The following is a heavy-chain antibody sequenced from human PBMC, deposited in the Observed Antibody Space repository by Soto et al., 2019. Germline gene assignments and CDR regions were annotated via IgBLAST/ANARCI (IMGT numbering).Heavy chain of an antibody. Sequence: QVQLQESGPGLVKPSQTPSLTCTVSGGSISSGGYYWSWIRQHPGKGLEWIGYIYYSGSTYYNPSLKSRVTISVDTSKNQFSLKLSSVTAADTAVYYCARVRYCSGGSCYPRFDPWGQGTLVTVSS. CDR1: GGSISSGGYY. CDR2: IYYSGST. CDR3: ARVRYCSGGSCYPRFDP. V-gene: IGHV4-31*03. J-gene: IGHJ5*02. D-gene: IGHD2-15*01.